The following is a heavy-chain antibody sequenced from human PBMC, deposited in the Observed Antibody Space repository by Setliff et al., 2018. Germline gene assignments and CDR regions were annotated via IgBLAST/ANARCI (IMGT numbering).Heavy chain of an antibody. D-gene: IGHD2-2*01. CDR3: SRLVRYCTTTSCQGASGAEL. V-gene: IGHV1-18*01. CDR1: GYTFTDFG. Sequence: ASVKVSCKASGYTFTDFGINWVRQAPGQGLEWMGWISPYTGNTYSAQRFQGRVTMTTDPSTTTAYLELRSLTSDDTAVYYGSRLVRYCTTTSCQGASGAELWGQGTLVTVS. CDR2: ISPYTGNT. J-gene: IGHJ4*02.